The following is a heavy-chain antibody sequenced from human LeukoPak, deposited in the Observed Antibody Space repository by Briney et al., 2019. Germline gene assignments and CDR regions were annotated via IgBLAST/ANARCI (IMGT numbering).Heavy chain of an antibody. CDR2: ISSSSSYI. Sequence: TGGSLRLSCAASGFTFSSYSMNWVRQAPGKGLEWVSSISSSSSYIYYADSVEGRFTISRDNAKNSLYLQMNSLRAEDTAVYYCARGAKDSWMDYWGQGTLVTVSS. V-gene: IGHV3-21*01. D-gene: IGHD6-13*01. CDR1: GFTFSSYS. J-gene: IGHJ4*02. CDR3: ARGAKDSWMDY.